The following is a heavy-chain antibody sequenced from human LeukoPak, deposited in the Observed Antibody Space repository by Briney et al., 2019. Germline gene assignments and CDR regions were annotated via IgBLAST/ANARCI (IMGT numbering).Heavy chain of an antibody. CDR2: INDSGTT. D-gene: IGHD2-15*01. CDR1: GGSISSYY. Sequence: SETLSLTCTVSGGSISSYYWSWIRQPPGKGLEWIGYINDSGTTDYNPSLRSRVTISVDTSQNQFSLKLSSVTAADTAFYFCARDRQGYCSGGSCSTFAHWGQGALVTVSS. CDR3: ARDRQGYCSGGSCSTFAH. V-gene: IGHV4-59*01. J-gene: IGHJ4*02.